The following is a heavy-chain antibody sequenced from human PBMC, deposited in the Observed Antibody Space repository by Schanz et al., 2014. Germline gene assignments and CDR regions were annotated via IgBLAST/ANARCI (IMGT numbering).Heavy chain of an antibody. CDR1: GFTLNNAW. Sequence: EVQLVESGGGLVKPGGSLRLSCATSGFTLNNAWMNWVRQAPGKGLEWVSAISGSGGSTYYADSVKGRFTISRDNSKNTLYLQMNSLRPEDTAVYYCAKYRGYYRVSGSYRELEYWGQGTLVTVSS. J-gene: IGHJ4*02. CDR2: ISGSGGST. V-gene: IGHV3-23*04. CDR3: AKYRGYYRVSGSYRELEY. D-gene: IGHD3-10*01.